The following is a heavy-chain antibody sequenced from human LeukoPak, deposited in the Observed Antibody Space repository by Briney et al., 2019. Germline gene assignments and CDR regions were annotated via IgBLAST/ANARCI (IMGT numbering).Heavy chain of an antibody. Sequence: SQTLSLTCAISGDSVSSNSVAWNWIRQSPSGGLEWLGRTYYRSKWYDHYAVSVKSRITINPDTSKNQFSLQLNSVTPEDTAVYYCTRGKNYGFDYWGQGTLVTVSS. CDR3: TRGKNYGFDY. CDR2: TYYRSKWYD. V-gene: IGHV6-1*01. CDR1: GDSVSSNSVA. J-gene: IGHJ4*02. D-gene: IGHD3-10*01.